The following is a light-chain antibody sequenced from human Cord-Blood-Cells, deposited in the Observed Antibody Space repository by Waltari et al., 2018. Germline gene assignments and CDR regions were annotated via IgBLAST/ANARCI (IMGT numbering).Light chain of an antibody. Sequence: VLTQSPGTLSLSPGERATLSCRVSQSVSSSYLAWYQQKPGQAPRLLIYGASSRATGIPDRFSGSGSGTDFTLTISRLEPEDFAVYYCQQYGSSPTFGQGP. CDR2: GAS. V-gene: IGKV3-20*01. J-gene: IGKJ1*01. CDR1: QSVSSSY. CDR3: QQYGSSPT.